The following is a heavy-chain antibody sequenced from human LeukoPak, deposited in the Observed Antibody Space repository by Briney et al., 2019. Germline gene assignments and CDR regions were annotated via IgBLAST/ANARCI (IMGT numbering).Heavy chain of an antibody. CDR3: ARHGYSADWDYLYGMDV. J-gene: IGHJ6*02. CDR2: IYPGDSDT. D-gene: IGHD4-11*01. CDR1: GYSFTSYW. Sequence: GESLKISCKGSGYSFTSYWIGWVRQMPGKGLEWMGIIYPGDSDTRYSPSFQGQVTISADKSISTAYLQWSSLKASDTAMYYCARHGYSADWDYLYGMDVWGQGTTVTVSS. V-gene: IGHV5-51*01.